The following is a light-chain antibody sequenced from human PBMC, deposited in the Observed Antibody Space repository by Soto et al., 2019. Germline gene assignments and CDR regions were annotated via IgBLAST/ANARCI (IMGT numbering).Light chain of an antibody. J-gene: IGKJ4*01. V-gene: IGKV3D-20*01. CDR1: QSVRSSY. CDR3: QQYDNSAPLS. Sequence: EIVLTQSPATLSLSPGDRATLSCGASQSVRSSYVAWYQQKAGLAPRLLIYDGSSRASGIPDRFSGSGSGKDFTLTIGRLEPEDFALYYCQQYDNSAPLSFGGGT. CDR2: DGS.